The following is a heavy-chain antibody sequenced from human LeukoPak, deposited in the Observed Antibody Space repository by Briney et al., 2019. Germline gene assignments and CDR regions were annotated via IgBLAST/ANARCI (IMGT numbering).Heavy chain of an antibody. D-gene: IGHD1-26*01. CDR2: IKQDGSEK. CDR1: GFSISDHY. CDR3: ARADDGSYEYYFDY. J-gene: IGHJ4*02. Sequence: GGSLRLSCVASGFSISDHYMDWVRQAPGKGLEWVANIKQDGSEKYYVDSVKGRFTISRDNAKNSLYLQMNSLRAEDTAVYYCARADDGSYEYYFDYWGQGTLVTVSS. V-gene: IGHV3-7*01.